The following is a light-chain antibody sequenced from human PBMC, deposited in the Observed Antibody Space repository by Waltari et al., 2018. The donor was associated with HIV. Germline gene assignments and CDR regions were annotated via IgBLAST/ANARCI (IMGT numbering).Light chain of an antibody. J-gene: IGLJ3*02. CDR2: EDN. CDR3: QSYDNTDVV. CDR1: SGSIATNY. Sequence: NFILTQPHSVSESPGKTVTIPCTRSSGSIATNYVQWYQLPPGTFPTTVIYEDNQRPSGVPDRFLGFIDCSSNSASLTISGLKTEDEADYFCQSYDNTDVVFGGGTKLTVL. V-gene: IGLV6-57*01.